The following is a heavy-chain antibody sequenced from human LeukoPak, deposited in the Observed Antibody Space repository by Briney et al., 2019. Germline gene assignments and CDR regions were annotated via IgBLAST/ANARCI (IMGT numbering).Heavy chain of an antibody. CDR1: GFTFRSYA. D-gene: IGHD1-1*01. Sequence: GGSLRLSCSASGFTFRSYAMHWVRQAPGKGLEYVSAISSKGGSTYYAASVKGRFTISRDNSTNTLYLQMSSLRAEDTAVYYCVKGEVGYNWNDRFDYWGQGTLVTVSS. CDR3: VKGEVGYNWNDRFDY. CDR2: ISSKGGST. V-gene: IGHV3-64D*09. J-gene: IGHJ4*02.